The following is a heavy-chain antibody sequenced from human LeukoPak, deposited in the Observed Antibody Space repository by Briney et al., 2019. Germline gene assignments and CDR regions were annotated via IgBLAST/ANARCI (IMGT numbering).Heavy chain of an antibody. CDR2: IYYSGST. CDR1: GGSISSYY. D-gene: IGHD2-15*01. CDR3: AGYCSGGSCYPYFDY. V-gene: IGHV4-59*08. Sequence: SETLSLTCTVSGGSISSYYWSWIRQPPGKGPEWIGYIYYSGSTNYNPSLKSRVTISVDTSKNQFSLKLSSVTAADTAVYYCAGYCSGGSCYPYFDYWGQGTLVTVSS. J-gene: IGHJ4*02.